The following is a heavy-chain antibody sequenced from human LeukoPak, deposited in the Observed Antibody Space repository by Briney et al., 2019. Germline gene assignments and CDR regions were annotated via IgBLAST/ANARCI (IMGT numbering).Heavy chain of an antibody. CDR2: ISNTGSP. D-gene: IGHD2-2*01. CDR1: GDSITSYY. J-gene: IGHJ4*02. CDR3: ARIGTTTKPNLVVVPAAIWG. Sequence: SETLSLTCTVSGDSITSYYWSWIRQPPGRGLEWIGYISNTGSPNYNPSLKSRVTISLDTSRNRLSLRLTSLTPADTAVYFCARIGTTTKPNLVVVPAAIWGWGQGALVTVSS. V-gene: IGHV4-59*01.